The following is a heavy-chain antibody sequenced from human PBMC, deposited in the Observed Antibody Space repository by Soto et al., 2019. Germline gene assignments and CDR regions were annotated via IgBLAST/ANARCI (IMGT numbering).Heavy chain of an antibody. CDR3: AKDGGSWFSRNSAIRYFDL. D-gene: IGHD2-15*01. J-gene: IGHJ2*01. Sequence: EVQLLESGGGLVQPGGSLRLSCAASGFTFSSYAMSWFRQAPGKGLEWVSAISGSGGSTYYADSVKGRFTISRDNYKNTLYLQRHSLGAEDTAVYYCAKDGGSWFSRNSAIRYFDLWCRGTLVTVSS. CDR2: ISGSGGST. V-gene: IGHV3-23*01. CDR1: GFTFSSYA.